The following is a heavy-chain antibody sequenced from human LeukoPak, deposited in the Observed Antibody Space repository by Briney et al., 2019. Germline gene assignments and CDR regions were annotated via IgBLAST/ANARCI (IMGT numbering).Heavy chain of an antibody. Sequence: GASVKVSCKASGGTFSSYAISWVRQAPGQGLEWMGGIIPIFGTANYAQKFQGRVTITADESTSTAYMELSSLRSEDTAVYYCARDASGGGYSSSLGFWGFDPWGQGTLVTVSS. CDR1: GGTFSSYA. J-gene: IGHJ5*02. CDR3: ARDASGGGYSSSLGFWGFDP. D-gene: IGHD6-13*01. CDR2: IIPIFGTA. V-gene: IGHV1-69*13.